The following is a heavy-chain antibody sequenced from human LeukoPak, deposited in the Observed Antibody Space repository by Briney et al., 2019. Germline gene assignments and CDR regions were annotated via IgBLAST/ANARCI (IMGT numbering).Heavy chain of an antibody. D-gene: IGHD3-3*01. CDR2: IYYSGST. J-gene: IGHJ3*02. Sequence: IPSETLSLTCTVSGGSISSYYWSWIRQPPGKGLEWIGYIYYSGSTNYNPSLKSRVTISVDTSKNQFSLKLSSVTAADTAVYYCATQSGSGYYLDAFDIWGQGTMVTVSS. V-gene: IGHV4-59*01. CDR3: ATQSGSGYYLDAFDI. CDR1: GGSISSYY.